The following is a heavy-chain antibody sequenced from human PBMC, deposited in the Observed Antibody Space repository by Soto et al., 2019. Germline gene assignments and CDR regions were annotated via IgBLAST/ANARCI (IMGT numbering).Heavy chain of an antibody. D-gene: IGHD3-10*01. CDR2: ISGSGGST. Sequence: EVQLLESGGGLVQPGGSLRLSCAASGFTFSSYAMSWVRQAPGKGLEWVSAISGSGGSTYYADSVKGRFTISRDNSKNTLYLQMNSLRAEDTAVYYCAKITMVRGVIISASHYGMDVWGQGTTVTVSS. V-gene: IGHV3-23*01. CDR3: AKITMVRGVIISASHYGMDV. J-gene: IGHJ6*02. CDR1: GFTFSSYA.